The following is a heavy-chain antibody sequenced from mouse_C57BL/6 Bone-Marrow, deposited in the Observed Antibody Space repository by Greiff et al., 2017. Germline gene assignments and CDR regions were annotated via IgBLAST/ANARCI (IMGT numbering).Heavy chain of an antibody. V-gene: IGHV5-6*01. CDR1: GFTFSSYG. CDR2: ISSGGSYT. CDR3: ARQIYYDYDDWFAY. D-gene: IGHD2-4*01. Sequence: EVQLVESGGDLVKPGGSLKLSCAASGFTFSSYGMSWVRQTPDKRLEWVATISSGGSYTYYPDSVKGRFTNSRDNAKNTLYLQMSSLKSEDTAMYYCARQIYYDYDDWFAYWGQGTLVTVSA. J-gene: IGHJ3*01.